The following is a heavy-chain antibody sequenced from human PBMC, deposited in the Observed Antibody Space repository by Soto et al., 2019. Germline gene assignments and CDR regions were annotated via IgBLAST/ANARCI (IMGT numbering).Heavy chain of an antibody. CDR1: GFTFSSYS. V-gene: IGHV3-21*01. Sequence: GGSLRLSCVVSGFTFSSYSMNWVRQAPGKGLEWVSSISSSGTYIYYADSVKGRFTISRDNAKNSLYLQMNRLRAEDTAVYYCARVFAYWGQGTLVTVSS. J-gene: IGHJ4*02. D-gene: IGHD3-10*02. CDR2: ISSSGTYI. CDR3: ARVFAY.